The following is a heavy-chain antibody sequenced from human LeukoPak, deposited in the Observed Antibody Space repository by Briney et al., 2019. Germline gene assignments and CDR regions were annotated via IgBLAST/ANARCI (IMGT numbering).Heavy chain of an antibody. J-gene: IGHJ4*02. Sequence: GGSLRLSCAASGFTFSTYWMSWVRQAPGKGLEWVSSISSSSSYIYYADSVKGRFTISRDNAKNSLYLQMNSLRAEDTAVYYCASPKGGYSYGLQYYFDYWGQGTLVTVSS. CDR3: ASPKGGYSYGLQYYFDY. D-gene: IGHD5-18*01. CDR2: ISSSSSYI. CDR1: GFTFSTYW. V-gene: IGHV3-21*01.